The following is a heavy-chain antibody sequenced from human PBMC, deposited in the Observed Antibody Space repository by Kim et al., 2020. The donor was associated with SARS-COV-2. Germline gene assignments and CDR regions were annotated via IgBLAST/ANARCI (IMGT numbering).Heavy chain of an antibody. CDR3: ARVLREGYCSGGSCYDYFDY. Sequence: SETLSLTCTVSGGSISSSSYYWGWIRQPPGKGLEWIGSIYYSGSTYYNPSLKSRVTISVDTSKNQFSLKLSSVTAADTAVYYCARVLREGYCSGGSCYDYFDYWGQGTLVTVSS. J-gene: IGHJ4*02. CDR2: IYYSGST. D-gene: IGHD2-15*01. V-gene: IGHV4-39*07. CDR1: GGSISSSSYY.